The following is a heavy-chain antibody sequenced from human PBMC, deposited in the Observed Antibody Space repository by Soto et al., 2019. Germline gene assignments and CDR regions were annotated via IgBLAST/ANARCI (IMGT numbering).Heavy chain of an antibody. Sequence: ASVKVSCKASGYTFTSYGISWVRQAPGQGLEWMGWISAYNGNTNYSQKLQGRVTITTDTSASTAYMELSSLRSEDTAVYYCLRDAFDIWGQGTMVTVSS. J-gene: IGHJ3*02. CDR1: GYTFTSYG. CDR3: LRDAFDI. CDR2: ISAYNGNT. V-gene: IGHV1-18*01.